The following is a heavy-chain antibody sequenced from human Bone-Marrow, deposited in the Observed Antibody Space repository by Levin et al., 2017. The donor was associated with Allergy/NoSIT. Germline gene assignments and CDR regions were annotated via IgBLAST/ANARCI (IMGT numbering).Heavy chain of an antibody. CDR1: GFTFSSYS. CDR2: ISSSSSYI. D-gene: IGHD3-10*01. Sequence: GGSLRLSCAASGFTFSSYSMNWVRQAPGKGLEWVSSISSSSSYIYYADSVKGRFTISRDNAKNSLYLQMNSLRAEDTAVYYCARDLTIPRYYGSGSYYNDSPPRSPQKYYFDYWGQGTLVTVSS. CDR3: ARDLTIPRYYGSGSYYNDSPPRSPQKYYFDY. J-gene: IGHJ4*02. V-gene: IGHV3-21*01.